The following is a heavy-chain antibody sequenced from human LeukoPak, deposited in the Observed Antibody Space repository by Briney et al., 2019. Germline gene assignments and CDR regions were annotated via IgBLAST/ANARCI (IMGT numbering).Heavy chain of an antibody. CDR2: IYYSGST. Sequence: SETLSLTCTVSGGSISSYYWSWIRQPPGKGLEWIGYIYYSGSTNYNPSLKSRVTISVDTSKNQFSLKLSSVTAADTAVYYCARGDSGSYRGKNAFDIWGQGTMVTVSS. J-gene: IGHJ3*02. D-gene: IGHD1-26*01. CDR1: GGSISSYY. V-gene: IGHV4-59*01. CDR3: ARGDSGSYRGKNAFDI.